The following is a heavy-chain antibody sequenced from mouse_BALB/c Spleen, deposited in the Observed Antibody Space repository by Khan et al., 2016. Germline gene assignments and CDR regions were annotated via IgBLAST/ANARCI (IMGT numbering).Heavy chain of an antibody. D-gene: IGHD2-14*01. CDR2: INPYNGGS. V-gene: IGHV1-18*01. CDR3: SRGGYDGYYAMDY. Sequence: VRLQQSGPELVKPGASMKISCKASGYSFTAYTMNWVRQSHGKNLEWIGLINPYNGGSSYNQKFKAKATLTVDKSSSTAYMELLSLTSEDSAGYYCSRGGYDGYYAMDYWGQGTSVTVSA. CDR1: GYSFTAYT. J-gene: IGHJ4*01.